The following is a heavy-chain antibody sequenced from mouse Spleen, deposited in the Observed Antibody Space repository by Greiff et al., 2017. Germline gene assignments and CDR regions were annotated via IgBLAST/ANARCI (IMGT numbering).Heavy chain of an antibody. CDR2: ISYDGSN. Sequence: EVQLVESGPGLVKPSQSLSLTCSVTGYSITSGYYWNWIRQFPGNKLEWMGYISYDGSNNYNPSLKNRISITRDTSKNQFFLNLNSVTTEDTATYYCARGTTVFDYWGQGTTLTVSS. J-gene: IGHJ2*01. CDR1: GYSITSGYY. D-gene: IGHD1-1*01. CDR3: ARGTTVFDY. V-gene: IGHV3-6*01.